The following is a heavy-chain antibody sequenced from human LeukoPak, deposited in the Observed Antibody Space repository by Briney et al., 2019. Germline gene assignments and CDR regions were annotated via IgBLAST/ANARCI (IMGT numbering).Heavy chain of an antibody. CDR3: ARGGLMTTVTTY. CDR2: INGDGSLI. CDR1: GFTFSNSW. J-gene: IGHJ4*02. Sequence: GGSLRLSCAASGFTFSNSWMHWVRQAPGKGMVWVSRINGDGSLIEFADSVRGRFAVSRDNAKNRLHLQMSSLRAEDTGVYYCARGGLMTTVTTYWGQGTLVTVSS. D-gene: IGHD4-17*01. V-gene: IGHV3-74*01.